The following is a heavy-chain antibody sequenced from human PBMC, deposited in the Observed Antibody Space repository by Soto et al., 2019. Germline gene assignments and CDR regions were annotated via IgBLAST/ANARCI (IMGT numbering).Heavy chain of an antibody. J-gene: IGHJ4*02. CDR2: ISPQSGGT. Sequence: QVQLVQSGAEVQKPGTSVKVSCKASGYTFSDYYVHWLRQAPGQGLEWMGWISPQSGGTHFSPKFEGRVTLPQDTSISTPFMVLSRLTSAHPAFYYCGRGPRTQLWSPNVYWGQEPLVTVS. D-gene: IGHD5-18*01. V-gene: IGHV1-2*02. CDR1: GYTFSDYY. CDR3: GRGPRTQLWSPNVY.